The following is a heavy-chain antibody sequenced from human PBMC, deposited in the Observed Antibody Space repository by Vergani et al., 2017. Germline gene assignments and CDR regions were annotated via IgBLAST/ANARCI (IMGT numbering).Heavy chain of an antibody. V-gene: IGHV3-15*01. CDR2: IRSKNDGGTA. J-gene: IGHJ4*02. CDR1: GITFKNAW. D-gene: IGHD1-26*01. CDR3: YTNYHDY. Sequence: EVQVVESGGGLIKLGGSLRLSRVVSGITFKNAWINWVRQAPGKGLEWIGRIRSKNDGGTADYAAPLKGRFTISRDDSKDSAFLLVNNLKTKDTAVYFCYTNYHDYWGQGTLVTVSS.